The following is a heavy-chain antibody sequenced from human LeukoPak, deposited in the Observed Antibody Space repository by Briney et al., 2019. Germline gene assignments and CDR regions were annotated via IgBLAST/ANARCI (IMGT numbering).Heavy chain of an antibody. V-gene: IGHV3-23*01. CDR2: ISGSGGST. CDR3: AKGSGWYLDYFDY. J-gene: IGHJ4*02. Sequence: GGFLRLSCAASGFTFSSYAMSWVRQAPGKGLEWVSAISGSGGSTYYADSVKGRFTISRDNSKNTLYLQMNSLRAEDTAVYYCAKGSGWYLDYFDYWGQGTLVTVSS. D-gene: IGHD6-19*01. CDR1: GFTFSSYA.